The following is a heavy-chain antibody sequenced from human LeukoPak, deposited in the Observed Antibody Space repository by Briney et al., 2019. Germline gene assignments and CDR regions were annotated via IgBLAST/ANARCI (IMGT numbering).Heavy chain of an antibody. CDR3: AGGINRDYEEAYFDY. CDR1: GGTFSSYA. V-gene: IGHV1-69*06. J-gene: IGHJ4*02. D-gene: IGHD4-17*01. Sequence: VASVKVSCKASGGTFSSYAISWVRQAPGQGLEWMGGIIPIFGTANYAQKFQGRVTITADKSTSTAYMELSSLRSEDTAVYYCAGGINRDYEEAYFDYWGQGTLVTVSS. CDR2: IIPIFGTA.